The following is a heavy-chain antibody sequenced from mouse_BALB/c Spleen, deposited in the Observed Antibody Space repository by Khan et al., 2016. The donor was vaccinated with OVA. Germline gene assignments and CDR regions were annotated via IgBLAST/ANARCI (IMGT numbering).Heavy chain of an antibody. CDR2: IYPFNDAT. J-gene: IGHJ3*01. CDR3: APVGSYYVSIVH. D-gene: IGHD1-1*01. V-gene: IGHV1S136*01. CDR1: GYTFTSYV. Sequence: EVELVESGPEVVKPGASVKLSCKASGYTFTSYVMHWVKQKPGQGLEWIGYIYPFNDATKFNEKFNGKATLTSDKSSSTAYMELSNLTSEDSAVYSCAPVGSYYVSIVHWGQGTLVTVSA.